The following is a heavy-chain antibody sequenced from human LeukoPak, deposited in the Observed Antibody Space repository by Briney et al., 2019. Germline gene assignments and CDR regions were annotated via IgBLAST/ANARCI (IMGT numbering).Heavy chain of an antibody. CDR2: INPNSGGT. V-gene: IGHV1-2*02. CDR1: GYTFTGYY. CDR3: ARDWAVMAMEWLHVPYGMDV. D-gene: IGHD3-3*01. J-gene: IGHJ6*02. Sequence: GASVKVSCKASGYTFTGYYMHWVRQAPGQGLEWMGWINPNSGGTNYAQKFQGRVTMTRDTSISTAYMELSRLRSDDTAVYYCARDWAVMAMEWLHVPYGMDVWGQGTTVTVSS.